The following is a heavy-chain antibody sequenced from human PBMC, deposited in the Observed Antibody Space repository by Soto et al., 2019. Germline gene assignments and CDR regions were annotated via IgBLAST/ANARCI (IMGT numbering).Heavy chain of an antibody. CDR3: ASDYGSGIEMDV. V-gene: IGHV1-46*01. CDR1: GYTFSGYY. CDR2: FKPTGGGST. D-gene: IGHD3-10*01. J-gene: IGHJ6*02. Sequence: GASVKVSCKPTGYTFSGYYVHWLRESPGQGLEWMGVFKPTGGGSTSYSQQFQGRITVTRDTSTSTVYMELGSLRFDDTAVYFCASDYGSGIEMDVWGQGTRVTVSS.